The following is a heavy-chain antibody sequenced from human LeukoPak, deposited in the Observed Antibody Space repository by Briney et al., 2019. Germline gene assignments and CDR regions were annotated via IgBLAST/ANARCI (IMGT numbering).Heavy chain of an antibody. Sequence: SETLSLTCTVSGGSISSYYWSWIRQPPGKGLEWIGSIYYSGSTYYNPSLKSRVTISVDTSKNQFSLKLSSVTAADTAVYYCARDRLLVQGAFDIWGQGTMVTVSS. V-gene: IGHV4-59*12. CDR2: IYYSGST. CDR1: GGSISSYY. D-gene: IGHD6-13*01. CDR3: ARDRLLVQGAFDI. J-gene: IGHJ3*02.